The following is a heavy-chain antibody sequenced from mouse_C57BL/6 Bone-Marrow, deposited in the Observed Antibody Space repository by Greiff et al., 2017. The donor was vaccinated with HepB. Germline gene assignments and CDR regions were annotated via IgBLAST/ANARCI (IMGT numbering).Heavy chain of an antibody. V-gene: IGHV1-19*01. D-gene: IGHD1-1*01. J-gene: IGHJ2*01. Sequence: VQLQQSGPVLVKPGASVKMSCKASGYTLTDYYMNWVKQSHGKSLEWSGVINPYNGGTSYNQKFKGKATLTVDKSSSTAYIELNSLTSEDSAVYYCARRRYYGYYFDYWGQGTTLTVSS. CDR1: GYTLTDYY. CDR2: INPYNGGT. CDR3: ARRRYYGYYFDY.